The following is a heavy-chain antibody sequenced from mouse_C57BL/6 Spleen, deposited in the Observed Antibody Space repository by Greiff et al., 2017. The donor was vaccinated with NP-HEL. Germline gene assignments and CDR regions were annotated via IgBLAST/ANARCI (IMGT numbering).Heavy chain of an antibody. CDR2: ISSGGDYI. CDR1: GFTFSSYA. D-gene: IGHD2-4*01. Sequence: EVQLVESGEGLVKPGGSLKLSCAASGFTFSSYAMSWVRQTPEKRLEWVAYISSGGDYIYYADTVKGRFTISRDNARNTLYLQMSSLKSEDTAMYYCTRAGDYDEGAYAMDYWGQGTSVTVSS. CDR3: TRAGDYDEGAYAMDY. V-gene: IGHV5-9-1*02. J-gene: IGHJ4*01.